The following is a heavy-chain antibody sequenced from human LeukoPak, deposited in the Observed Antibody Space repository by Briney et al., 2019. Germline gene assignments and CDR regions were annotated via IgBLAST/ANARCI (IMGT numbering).Heavy chain of an antibody. CDR2: IYYSGST. CDR1: GGSISSSRYY. J-gene: IGHJ4*02. CDR3: AREVVAAAGTVDY. D-gene: IGHD6-13*01. Sequence: SSETLSLTCTVSGGSISSSRYYWGWIRQPPVKGLEWIGSIYYSGSTYYNPSLKSRVTISVDTSKNQFSLKLSSVTAADTAVYYCAREVVAAAGTVDYWGQGTLVTVSS. V-gene: IGHV4-39*07.